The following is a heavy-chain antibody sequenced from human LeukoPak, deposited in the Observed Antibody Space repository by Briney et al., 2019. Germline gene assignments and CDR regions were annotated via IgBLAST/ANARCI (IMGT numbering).Heavy chain of an antibody. D-gene: IGHD6-13*01. J-gene: IGHJ4*02. V-gene: IGHV7-4-1*02. CDR2: INTNTGNP. Sequence: ASVKVSCKASGYTFTSYAMNWVRQAPGQGLEWMGWINTNTGNPTYAQGFTGRFVFSLDTSVSTAYLQISSLKAEDTAVYYCARDFPNWCSSSWYYFDYWGQGTLVTVSS. CDR1: GYTFTSYA. CDR3: ARDFPNWCSSSWYYFDY.